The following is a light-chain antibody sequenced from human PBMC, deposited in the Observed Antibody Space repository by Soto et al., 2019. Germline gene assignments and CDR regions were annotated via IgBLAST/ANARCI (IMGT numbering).Light chain of an antibody. CDR3: SSYAGSNILI. CDR2: EVN. J-gene: IGLJ2*01. V-gene: IGLV2-8*01. Sequence: QSALTQPPSASGSPGQSITISCTGTSSDVGGYNYVSWYQQHPGRAPKLLIHEVNKRPSGVPDRFSGSKSGNTASLTVTGLPAEDEADYYCSSYAGSNILIFGEGTKVTVL. CDR1: SSDVGGYNY.